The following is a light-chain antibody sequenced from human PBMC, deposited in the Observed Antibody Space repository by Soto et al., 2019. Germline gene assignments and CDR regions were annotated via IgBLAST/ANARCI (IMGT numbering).Light chain of an antibody. CDR1: QSISSY. CDR2: AAC. J-gene: IGKJ1*01. V-gene: IGKV1-39*01. Sequence: DIQMTQSPSSLSASVGDRVTITCRASQSISSYLNWYQQKPGKAPKLLIYAACSLQSGVPSRFSGSGSGTDFTLSISSLQPEDFATYYCQQSYSTPTTFGQGTKVEIK. CDR3: QQSYSTPTT.